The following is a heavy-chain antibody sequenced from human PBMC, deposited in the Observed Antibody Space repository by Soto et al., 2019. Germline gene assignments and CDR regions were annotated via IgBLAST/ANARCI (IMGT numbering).Heavy chain of an antibody. CDR1: GYSFTGYP. V-gene: IGHV1-3*04. CDR2: INTGNGNT. D-gene: IGHD6-19*01. CDR3: ASNVGSGWYDS. Sequence: ASVKVSCKASGYSFTGYPLHWVRQAPGQRLEWMGWINTGNGNTKYSQKIQGRVTIARDASASTAYMELSSLRSEDTAVYYCASNVGSGWYDSWGQGTLVTVSS. J-gene: IGHJ5*01.